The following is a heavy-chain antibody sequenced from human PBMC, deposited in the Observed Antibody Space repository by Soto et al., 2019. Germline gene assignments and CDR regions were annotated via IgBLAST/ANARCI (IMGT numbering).Heavy chain of an antibody. CDR2: ISAYNGNT. CDR3: ARDRGAYGMDV. Sequence: QVQLVQSGAEVKKPGASVKVSCKASGYTFTSYGISWVRQAPGQGLEWMGWISAYNGNTNYAQKLQGRVTMTTDTSTRRASMELRSLRSDDTAVYYCARDRGAYGMDVWGQGTTVTVSS. CDR1: GYTFTSYG. V-gene: IGHV1-18*01. J-gene: IGHJ6*02.